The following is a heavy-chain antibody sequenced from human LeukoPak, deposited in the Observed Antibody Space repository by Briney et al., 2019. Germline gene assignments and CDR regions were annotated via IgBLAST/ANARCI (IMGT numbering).Heavy chain of an antibody. J-gene: IGHJ4*02. D-gene: IGHD6-19*01. CDR1: GGTFSSYA. Sequence: ASVKVSCKASGGTFSSYAISWVRQAPGQGLEWMGRIIPILGIANYAQKFQGRVTITADKSTSTAYMELSSLRSEDTAVYYCARGGFSSGWSFDYWGQGTLVTVSS. CDR2: IIPILGIA. CDR3: ARGGFSSGWSFDY. V-gene: IGHV1-69*04.